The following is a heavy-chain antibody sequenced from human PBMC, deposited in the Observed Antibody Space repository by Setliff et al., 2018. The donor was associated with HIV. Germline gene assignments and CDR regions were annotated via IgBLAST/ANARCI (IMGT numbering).Heavy chain of an antibody. CDR2: IKQDGSEK. J-gene: IGHJ4*02. CDR3: ASVLRYYGSGSYPFGY. D-gene: IGHD3-10*01. CDR1: GLTFSTYW. Sequence: GGSLRLSCAASGLTFSTYWMSWVRQAPGKGLEWVANIKQDGSEKYYVDSVKGRFTISRDNAKNSLYLQMNSLRAEDTAVYYCASVLRYYGSGSYPFGYWGQGTVVTV. V-gene: IGHV3-7*01.